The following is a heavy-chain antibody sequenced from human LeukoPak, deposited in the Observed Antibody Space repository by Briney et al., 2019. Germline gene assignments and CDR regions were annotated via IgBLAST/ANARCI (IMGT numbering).Heavy chain of an antibody. CDR2: IYHAGAI. J-gene: IGHJ4*02. CDR1: GASMDNNNYD. CDR3: ARGSRGGYCSSTSCASIDY. Sequence: SETLSLTCTVSGASMDNNNYDWGWIRQPPGKGLEWVGSIYHAGAIYQNPSLKGRVTLSIDMSKNQFSLRLHSVTAADTAVYYCARGSRGGYCSSTSCASIDYWGQGTLVTVSS. D-gene: IGHD2-2*01. V-gene: IGHV4-39*01.